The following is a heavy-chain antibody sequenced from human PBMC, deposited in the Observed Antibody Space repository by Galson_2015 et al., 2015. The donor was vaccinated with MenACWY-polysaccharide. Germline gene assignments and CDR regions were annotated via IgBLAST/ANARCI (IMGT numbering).Heavy chain of an antibody. D-gene: IGHD4-23*01. CDR3: TSGRLRWYPFDY. Sequence: ETLSLTCNVSGDSISSGYYWGWIRQPPGKGLEWIGSIFHSGSTYRNPSLGSRLIISIDSSKNQLSLMPTSVTAADTAVYYCTSGRLRWYPFDYWGQGTLVTVSS. CDR2: IFHSGST. CDR1: GDSISSGYY. V-gene: IGHV4-38-2*02. J-gene: IGHJ4*02.